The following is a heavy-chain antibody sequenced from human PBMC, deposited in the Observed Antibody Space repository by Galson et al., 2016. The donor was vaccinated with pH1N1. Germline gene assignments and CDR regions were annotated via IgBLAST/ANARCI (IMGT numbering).Heavy chain of an antibody. CDR2: IVPITGVT. V-gene: IGHV1-69*04. CDR3: APGGDDYGGNPHWFDP. D-gene: IGHD4-23*01. Sequence: SVKVSCKASGGTFRSYVIIWVRQAPGQGLQWMGRIVPITGVTNYAQQFQDRVTITADESTSTAYMELNSLRSEDTAVYYCAPGGDDYGGNPHWFDPWGQGTLVTVSS. J-gene: IGHJ5*02. CDR1: GGTFRSYV.